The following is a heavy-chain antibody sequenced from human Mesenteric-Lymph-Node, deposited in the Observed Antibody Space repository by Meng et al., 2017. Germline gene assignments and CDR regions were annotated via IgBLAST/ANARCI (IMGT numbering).Heavy chain of an antibody. V-gene: IGHV3-21*01. D-gene: IGHD5-18*01. Sequence: GESLKISCAASGFTFSSYSMNWVRQAPGKGLEWVSSISSSSSYIYYADSVKGRFTISRDNAKNSLYLQMNSLRAEDTAVYYCARGPPNTAMVSGYFDYWGQGTLVTVSS. CDR1: GFTFSSYS. CDR3: ARGPPNTAMVSGYFDY. J-gene: IGHJ4*02. CDR2: ISSSSSYI.